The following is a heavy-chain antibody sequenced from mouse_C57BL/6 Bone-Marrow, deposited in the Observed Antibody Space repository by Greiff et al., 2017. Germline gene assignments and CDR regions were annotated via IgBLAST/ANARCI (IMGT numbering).Heavy chain of an antibody. D-gene: IGHD5-1-1*01. CDR3: ARETLGYLPAY. Sequence: QVQLQQPGAELVKPGASVKMSCKASGYTFTSYWITWVKQRPGQGLEWIGEIYPGSGSTNYNEKFKSKGTLTVDTSSSTAYMHLSSLTSEDSAVYYCARETLGYLPAYWGQGTLVTVSA. J-gene: IGHJ3*01. CDR2: IYPGSGST. CDR1: GYTFTSYW. V-gene: IGHV1-55*01.